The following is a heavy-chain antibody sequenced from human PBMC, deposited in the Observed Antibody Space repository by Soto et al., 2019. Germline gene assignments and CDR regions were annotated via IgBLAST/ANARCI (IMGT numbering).Heavy chain of an antibody. CDR3: TKRRSARPGFDAFDL. Sequence: PGGSLRLSCAASGFTFEAYSLHWVRQLPGKGLEWVAGISGDSGSSGYADSVGGRFTVSRDNAKNSLFLQMSSLSPEDTALYYCTKRRSARPGFDAFDLWGQGTMVTVSS. J-gene: IGHJ3*01. CDR1: GFTFEAYS. CDR2: ISGDSGSS. V-gene: IGHV3-9*01.